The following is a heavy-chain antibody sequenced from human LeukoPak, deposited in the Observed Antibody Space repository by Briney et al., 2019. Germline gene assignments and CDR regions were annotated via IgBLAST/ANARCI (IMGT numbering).Heavy chain of an antibody. D-gene: IGHD6-13*01. J-gene: IGHJ4*02. V-gene: IGHV1-8*02. Sequence: ASVKVSCKASGGTFSSYAISWVRQAPGQGLEWMGWMNPNSGKTGYAQKFQGRVTMTGNTSINTAYMELSSLRSEDMAVYYCARGRSSWYSDYWGQGTLVTVSS. CDR3: ARGRSSWYSDY. CDR2: MNPNSGKT. CDR1: GGTFSSYA.